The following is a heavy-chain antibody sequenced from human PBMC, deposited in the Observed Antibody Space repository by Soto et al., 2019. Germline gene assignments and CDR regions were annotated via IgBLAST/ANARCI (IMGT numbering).Heavy chain of an antibody. CDR1: CYSIRSGYY. V-gene: IGHV4-38-2*01. D-gene: IGHD3-16*01. J-gene: IGHJ4*02. CDR2: IFHRGYT. Sequence: PSETLSLTCAFSCYSIRSGYYWGWIRQPPGKGLEWIGNIFHRGYTYYNPSLESRATVSVDTSKNQFSLKLNSVTAADTAVYYCARAGEGFSRPFDYWGQGTPVTVSS. CDR3: ARAGEGFSRPFDY.